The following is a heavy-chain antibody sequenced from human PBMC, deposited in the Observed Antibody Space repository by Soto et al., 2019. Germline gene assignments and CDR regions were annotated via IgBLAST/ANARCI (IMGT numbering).Heavy chain of an antibody. J-gene: IGHJ4*02. CDR3: AKTNRIVVVPAADFDY. CDR2: ISYDGSNK. CDR1: RFNFSSYG. Sequence: GGSLRLSWAAPRFNFSSYGMHWVRLARGKGLEWVAVISYDGSNKYYADSVKGRFTISRDNSKNTLYLQMNSLRAEDTAVYYCAKTNRIVVVPAADFDYWGQGTLVTVSS. D-gene: IGHD2-2*01. V-gene: IGHV3-30*18.